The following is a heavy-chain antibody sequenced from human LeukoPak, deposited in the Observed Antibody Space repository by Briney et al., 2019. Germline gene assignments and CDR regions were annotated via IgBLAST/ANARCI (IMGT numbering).Heavy chain of an antibody. Sequence: ASVKVSCTASGGTFSSYAISWVRQAPGQGLEWMGGIIPIFGTANYAQKFQGRVTITTDESTSTAYMELSSLRSEDTAVYYCARDRIPAAIESYYYYMDVWGKGTTVTVSS. CDR3: ARDRIPAAIESYYYYMDV. J-gene: IGHJ6*03. D-gene: IGHD2-2*02. CDR1: GGTFSSYA. CDR2: IIPIFGTA. V-gene: IGHV1-69*05.